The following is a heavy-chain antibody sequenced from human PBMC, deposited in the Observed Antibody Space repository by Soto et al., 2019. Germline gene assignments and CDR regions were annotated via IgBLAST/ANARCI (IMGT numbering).Heavy chain of an antibody. CDR1: GGSISSYY. V-gene: IGHV4-59*01. J-gene: IGHJ6*03. CDR3: ARSVGYCSSTSCQTTYYYYYYMDV. D-gene: IGHD2-2*01. Sequence: SETLSLTCTVSGGSISSYYWSWIRQPPGKGLEWIGYIYYSGSTNYNPSLKSRVTISVDTSKNQFSLKLSSVTAADTAVYYCARSVGYCSSTSCQTTYYYYYYMDVWGKGTTVTVSS. CDR2: IYYSGST.